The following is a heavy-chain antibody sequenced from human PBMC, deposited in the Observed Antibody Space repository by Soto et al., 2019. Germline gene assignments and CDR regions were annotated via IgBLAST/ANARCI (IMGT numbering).Heavy chain of an antibody. CDR3: ARDLSITPRTNWFDP. D-gene: IGHD3-16*01. CDR1: DCSISMYY. Sequence: FEPLPHTCPVSDCSISMYYSSWIRQPPGKGLEWIGYIYYSGSTNYNPSLKSRVTISVDTSKNQFSLKLSSVTAADTAVYYCARDLSITPRTNWFDPWGQGTLVTVSS. J-gene: IGHJ5*02. CDR2: IYYSGST. V-gene: IGHV4-59*01.